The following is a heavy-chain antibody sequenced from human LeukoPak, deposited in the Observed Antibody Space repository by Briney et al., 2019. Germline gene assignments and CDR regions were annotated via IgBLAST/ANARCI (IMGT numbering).Heavy chain of an antibody. Sequence: GGSLRLSRAASGFTFSSHWMHWVRQAPGKALVCVSRINSDGSSTYYADSVKGRFSISRDNAKNTLYLQMNSLRAEDTAVYYCAKVIQLWLMGAFDIWGQGTMVTVSS. D-gene: IGHD5-18*01. CDR1: GFTFSSHW. V-gene: IGHV3-74*01. J-gene: IGHJ3*02. CDR2: INSDGSST. CDR3: AKVIQLWLMGAFDI.